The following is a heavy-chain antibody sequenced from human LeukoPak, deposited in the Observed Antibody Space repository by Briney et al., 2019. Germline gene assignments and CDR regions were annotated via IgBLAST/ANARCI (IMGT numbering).Heavy chain of an antibody. V-gene: IGHV1-18*01. J-gene: IGHJ4*02. CDR2: ITAYNGNT. Sequence: ASVKVSCKASGYTFTSYGISWVRQAPGQGLEWMGWITAYNGNTNYAQKLQGRVTMTTDTSTSTAYMELRSLRSDDSAFYYCASLGQQVVVPYYFDLWGQGTLVTVSS. CDR3: ASLGQQVVVPYYFDL. D-gene: IGHD6-13*01. CDR1: GYTFTSYG.